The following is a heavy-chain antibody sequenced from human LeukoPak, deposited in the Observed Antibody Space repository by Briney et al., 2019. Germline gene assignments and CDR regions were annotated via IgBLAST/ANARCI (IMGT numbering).Heavy chain of an antibody. J-gene: IGHJ6*04. CDR2: IKEDGSEK. D-gene: IGHD5-12*01. CDR1: GFSFSGYW. V-gene: IGHV3-7*01. CDR3: ARDRLVATRGQAGAYGMDV. Sequence: GGSLRLSCAASGFSFSGYWMTWVRQAPGKGLEWVANIKEDGSEKYYADFVKGRFTISRDNAKNSLYLQMNSLRAEDTAVYYCARDRLVATRGQAGAYGMDVWGKGTTVTVSS.